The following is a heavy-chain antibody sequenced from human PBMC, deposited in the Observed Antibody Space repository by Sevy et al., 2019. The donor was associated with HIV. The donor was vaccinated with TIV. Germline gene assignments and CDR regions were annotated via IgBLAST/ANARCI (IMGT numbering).Heavy chain of an antibody. V-gene: IGHV3-9*01. J-gene: IGHJ6*02. D-gene: IGHD6-13*01. CDR2: ISWNSGSI. CDR1: GFTFDDYA. CDR3: AKSHSSSWYPYTYHYYGMDV. Sequence: GGSLRLSCAASGFTFDDYAMHWVRQAPGKGLEWVSGISWNSGSIGYADSVKGRLTISRDNAKNSLYLQMNSLRAEVTALYFWAKSHSSSWYPYTYHYYGMDVWGQGTTVTVSS.